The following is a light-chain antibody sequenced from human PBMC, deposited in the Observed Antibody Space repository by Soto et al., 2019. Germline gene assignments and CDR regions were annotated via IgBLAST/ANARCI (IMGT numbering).Light chain of an antibody. V-gene: IGKV3-20*01. Sequence: EIVLTQSPDTLSLSPGERATLSCRASQSVSSSYLAWYQQKPGQAPRLLIYGASSRATGIPDRFSGSGSGTDFTLTISRLEPEDFAVYFCQQFDRSITFGQGTRLEIK. J-gene: IGKJ5*01. CDR2: GAS. CDR1: QSVSSSY. CDR3: QQFDRSIT.